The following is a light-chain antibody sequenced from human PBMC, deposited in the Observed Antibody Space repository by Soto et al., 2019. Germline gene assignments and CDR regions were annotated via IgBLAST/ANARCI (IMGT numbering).Light chain of an antibody. J-gene: IGLJ3*02. CDR1: SSDVGGYNY. Sequence: QSALTQPPSASGSPGQSVTSSCTGTSSDVGGYNYVSWYQQYPGRAPKLMIYEVTKRPSGVPDRFSGSKSGNTASLTVSGLQAEDEADYYCSSYAASNNFYFVFGGGTKLTV. CDR2: EVT. CDR3: SSYAASNNFYFV. V-gene: IGLV2-8*01.